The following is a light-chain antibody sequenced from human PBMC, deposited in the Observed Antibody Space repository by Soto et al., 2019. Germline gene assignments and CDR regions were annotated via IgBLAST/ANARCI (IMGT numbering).Light chain of an antibody. Sequence: DMQMIQPPSPLSASVGDSVTITCRARQDIKNDSGWHQQKPGKAPKRLIYAASSLQSGIPSRFSGSGSRTEFTLTNSSLQPEDVATYYCLQHNTYPCTFGQGTKVDIK. V-gene: IGKV1-17*01. CDR3: LQHNTYPCT. CDR1: QDIKND. CDR2: AAS. J-gene: IGKJ1*01.